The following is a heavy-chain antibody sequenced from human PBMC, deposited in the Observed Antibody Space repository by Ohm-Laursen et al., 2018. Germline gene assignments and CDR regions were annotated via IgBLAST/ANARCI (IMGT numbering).Heavy chain of an antibody. CDR1: GFTFSSYA. CDR2: ISGSGGST. D-gene: IGHD3-3*01. J-gene: IGHJ6*02. V-gene: IGHV3-23*01. Sequence: SLRLSCAASGFTFSSYAMSWVRQAPGEGLEWVSAISGSGGSTYYADSVKGRFTISRDDAKNSLYLQMNSLRAEDTAVYYCAREQYYDFWSGYYRLLYGMDVWGQGTTVTVSS. CDR3: AREQYYDFWSGYYRLLYGMDV.